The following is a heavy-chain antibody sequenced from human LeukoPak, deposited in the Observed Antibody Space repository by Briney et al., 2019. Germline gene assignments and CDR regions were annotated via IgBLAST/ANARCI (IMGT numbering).Heavy chain of an antibody. V-gene: IGHV4-59*08. D-gene: IGHD3-22*01. Sequence: PSETLSLTRTVSGGSISSYYWSWIRQPPGKGLEWIGYIYYSGSTNYNPSLKSRVTISVDTSKNQFSLKLSPVTAADTAVYYCATGDSSGYYFAEYFQHWGQGTLVTVSS. CDR3: ATGDSSGYYFAEYFQH. J-gene: IGHJ1*01. CDR2: IYYSGST. CDR1: GGSISSYY.